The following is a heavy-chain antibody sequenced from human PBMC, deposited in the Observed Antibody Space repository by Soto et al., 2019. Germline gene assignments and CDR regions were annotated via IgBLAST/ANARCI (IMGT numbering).Heavy chain of an antibody. J-gene: IGHJ3*02. D-gene: IGHD6-13*01. CDR1: GFTFSSYG. CDR3: AKVAAALAAGDAFDI. CDR2: ISYDGSNK. Sequence: ESGGGVVQPGRSLRLSCAASGFTFSSYGMHWVRQAPGKGLEWVAVISYDGSNKYYADSVKGRFTISRDNSKNTLYLQMNSLRAEDTAVYYCAKVAAALAAGDAFDIWGQGTMVTVSS. V-gene: IGHV3-30*18.